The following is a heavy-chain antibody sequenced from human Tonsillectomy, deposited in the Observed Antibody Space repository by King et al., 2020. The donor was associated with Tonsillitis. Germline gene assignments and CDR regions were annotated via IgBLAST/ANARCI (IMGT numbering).Heavy chain of an antibody. V-gene: IGHV1-69*01. CDR3: ARDLYDSSGFYYYYYGMDV. D-gene: IGHD3-22*01. J-gene: IGHJ6*02. CDR2: IIPIFGTA. CDR1: GGTFSSYA. Sequence: QLVQSGAEVKKPGSSVKVSCKASGGTFSSYAISWVRQAPGQGLECMGGIIPIFGTANYAQKFQGRVTITADESTSTAYMELSSLRSEDTAVYYCARDLYDSSGFYYYYYGMDVWGQGTTVTVSS.